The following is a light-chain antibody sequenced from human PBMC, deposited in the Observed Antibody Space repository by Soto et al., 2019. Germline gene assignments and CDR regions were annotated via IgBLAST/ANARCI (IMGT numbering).Light chain of an antibody. Sequence: DIQMTQSPSTLSASVGDRVTITCRASQSISSWLAWYQQKAGKAPMLLIYKSSTLESGVPSRFSGSGSGTEFTLTISSLQPDDFATSYCHQYNSYPCTFGQGTKLEIK. CDR3: HQYNSYPCT. J-gene: IGKJ2*02. CDR1: QSISSW. CDR2: KSS. V-gene: IGKV1-5*03.